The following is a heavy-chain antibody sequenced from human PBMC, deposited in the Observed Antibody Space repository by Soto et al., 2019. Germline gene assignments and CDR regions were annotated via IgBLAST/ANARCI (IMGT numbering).Heavy chain of an antibody. CDR2: ISYDGSKK. CDR3: AKSRGVDNYYYGMDX. V-gene: IGHV3-30*18. J-gene: IGHJ6*02. D-gene: IGHD3-10*01. CDR1: GLSFGSYG. Sequence: GGSLRLSCVVSGLSFGSYGMHWVRQAPGKGLEWVSIISYDGSKKYYMDSVKGRFTISRDNSLGTLFLQMISLRTEDTAVYYCAKSRGVDNYYYGMDXWGQGTTVTVS.